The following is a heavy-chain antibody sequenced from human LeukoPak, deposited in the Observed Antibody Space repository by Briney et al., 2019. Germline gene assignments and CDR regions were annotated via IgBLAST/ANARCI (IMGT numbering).Heavy chain of an antibody. J-gene: IGHJ4*02. CDR2: VSGGGSST. CDR1: GFTFSNYG. V-gene: IGHV3-23*01. D-gene: IGHD6-19*01. Sequence: GGSLRLSCAASGFTFSNYGMTWVRQAPGKGLEWVSVVSGGGSSTYYADSVKGRFVISRDNSENTLYLQMNSLRAEDTAIYYCAKRGSGWYLDYWGQGTLVTVSS. CDR3: AKRGSGWYLDY.